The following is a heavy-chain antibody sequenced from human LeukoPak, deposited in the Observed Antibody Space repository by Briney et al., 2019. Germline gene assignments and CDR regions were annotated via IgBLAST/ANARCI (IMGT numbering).Heavy chain of an antibody. Sequence: SETLSLTCSVSDDSITVYYWTWIRQPPGKGLEWIGYVDHTGSTNFNPSLNGRVSISRDTTKNLFSLRLRSVTAADTAVYFCARGRVSSSTWYSTYYYYFYMDVWGKGTTVTVYS. J-gene: IGHJ6*03. V-gene: IGHV4-59*01. CDR3: ARGRVSSSTWYSTYYYYFYMDV. CDR1: DDSITVYY. CDR2: VDHTGST. D-gene: IGHD1-1*01.